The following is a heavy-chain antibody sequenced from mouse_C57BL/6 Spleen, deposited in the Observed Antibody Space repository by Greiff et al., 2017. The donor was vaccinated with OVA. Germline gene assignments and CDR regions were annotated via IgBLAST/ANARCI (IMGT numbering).Heavy chain of an antibody. V-gene: IGHV3-6*01. Sequence: EVKLLESGPGLVNPSQSLSLTCSVTGYSITSGYYWNWIRQFPGNKLEWMGYISYDGSNNYNPSLKNRISITRDTSKNQFFLKLNSVTTEDTATYYCARDQYYYAMDYWGQGTSVTVSS. CDR3: ARDQYYYAMDY. J-gene: IGHJ4*01. CDR2: ISYDGSN. CDR1: GYSITSGYY.